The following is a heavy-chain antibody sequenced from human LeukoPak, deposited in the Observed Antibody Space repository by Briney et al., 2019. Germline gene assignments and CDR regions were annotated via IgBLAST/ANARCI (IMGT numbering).Heavy chain of an antibody. V-gene: IGHV3-30-3*01. J-gene: IGHJ4*02. CDR2: ISYDGSNK. D-gene: IGHD6-13*01. CDR3: ARGESSSWYEDH. Sequence: GGSLTLSCAASGFTFSSYAMHWVRQAPGKGLEWVAVISYDGSNKYYADSVKGRFTISRDNSKNTLYLQMNSLRAEDTAVYYCARGESSSWYEDHWGQGTLVTVSS. CDR1: GFTFSSYA.